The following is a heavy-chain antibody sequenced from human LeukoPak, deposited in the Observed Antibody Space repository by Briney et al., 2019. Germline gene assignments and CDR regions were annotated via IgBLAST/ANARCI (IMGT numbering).Heavy chain of an antibody. Sequence: GGSLRLSCAASGFTFSSYWMHWVRHARGKGLVWVARIYTDGRRTMYAGSVKGRFTISRDNAKNMLYLQMNSLRADDTAVYYCARESSSCHDYWGQGTLVTVSS. J-gene: IGHJ4*02. CDR3: ARESSSCHDY. V-gene: IGHV3-74*03. D-gene: IGHD6-13*01. CDR2: IYTDGRRT. CDR1: GFTFSSYW.